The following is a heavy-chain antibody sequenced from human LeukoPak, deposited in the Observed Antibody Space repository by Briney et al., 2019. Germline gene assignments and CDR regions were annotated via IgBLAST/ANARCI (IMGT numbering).Heavy chain of an antibody. CDR1: GDSISKYY. V-gene: IGHV4-59*01. Sequence: SETLSLTCTVSGDSISKYYWSWIRQPPGKGLEWIGYIYYTGSTSYNPSLQSRLTIPIDTSKTQFSLRLTSVTAADTAVYFCARGVTQWGQGTLVTVSS. CDR2: IYYTGST. CDR3: ARGVTQ. D-gene: IGHD2-21*02. J-gene: IGHJ4*02.